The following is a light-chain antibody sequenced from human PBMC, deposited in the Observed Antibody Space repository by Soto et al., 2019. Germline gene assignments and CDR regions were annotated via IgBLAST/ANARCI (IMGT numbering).Light chain of an antibody. Sequence: EIQMTQPPSSLSSSVGDRVTITCQASQDISNYLNWYQQKPGKAPKLLIYEASNLETGVPTRCNGTGSGTYFTFTISSPQHEDIAPYACQQYDNLPPYSFAQATMLE. J-gene: IGKJ2*01. CDR1: QDISNY. CDR2: EAS. V-gene: IGKV1-33*01. CDR3: QQYDNLPPYS.